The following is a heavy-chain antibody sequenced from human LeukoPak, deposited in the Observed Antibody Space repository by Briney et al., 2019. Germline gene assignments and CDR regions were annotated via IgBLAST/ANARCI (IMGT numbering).Heavy chain of an antibody. CDR3: ARVRLHYDSSGYYAPFDY. CDR1: GGSISSGDYY. D-gene: IGHD3-22*01. J-gene: IGHJ4*02. CDR2: IYYSGST. V-gene: IGHV4-30-4*01. Sequence: SQNLSLTCTVSGGSISSGDYYWSWIRQPPGKGLEWIGYIYYSGSTYYNPSLKSRVTISVDTSKNQFSLKLSSVTAADTAVYYCARVRLHYDSSGYYAPFDYWGQGTLVTVSS.